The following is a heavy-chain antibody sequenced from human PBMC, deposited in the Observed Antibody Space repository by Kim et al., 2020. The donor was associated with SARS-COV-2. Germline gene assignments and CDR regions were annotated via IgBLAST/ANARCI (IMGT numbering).Heavy chain of an antibody. D-gene: IGHD3-22*01. J-gene: IGHJ1*01. CDR3: ATVVFYYDAGYFKN. V-gene: IGHV3-30*07. Sequence: AASVKGRLLISKDHSKNTLYLHMNSLRAGDTAVYYCATVVFYYDAGYFKNWGQGTLVIVSS.